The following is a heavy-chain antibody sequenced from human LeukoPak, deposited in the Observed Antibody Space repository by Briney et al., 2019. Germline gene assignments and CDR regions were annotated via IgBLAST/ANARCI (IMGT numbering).Heavy chain of an antibody. CDR3: ARWSGYDYPPFDY. CDR2: INWNGGST. J-gene: IGHJ4*02. V-gene: IGHV3-20*01. D-gene: IGHD5-12*01. Sequence: GGSLRLSCAASGFTFDDYGMSWVRQAPGKGLEWVSGINWNGGSTGYADSVKGRFTISRDNAKNSLYLQMISLRAEDTALYHCARWSGYDYPPFDYWGQGTLVTVSS. CDR1: GFTFDDYG.